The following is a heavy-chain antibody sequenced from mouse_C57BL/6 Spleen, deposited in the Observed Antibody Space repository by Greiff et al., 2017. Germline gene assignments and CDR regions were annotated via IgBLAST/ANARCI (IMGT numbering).Heavy chain of an antibody. Sequence: LVKPGASVKIPCKASGYTFTDYNMDWVKQSHGKSLEWIGDINPNNGGTIYNQKFKGKATLTVDKSSSTAYMELRSLTSKDTAVYYCARTAYGSSWYFDYWGQGTTLTVSS. D-gene: IGHD1-1*01. CDR1: GYTFTDYN. J-gene: IGHJ2*01. V-gene: IGHV1-18*01. CDR3: ARTAYGSSWYFDY. CDR2: INPNNGGT.